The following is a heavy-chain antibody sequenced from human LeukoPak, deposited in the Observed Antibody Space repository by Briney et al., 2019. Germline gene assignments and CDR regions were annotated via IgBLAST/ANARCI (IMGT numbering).Heavy chain of an antibody. D-gene: IGHD5-24*01. CDR3: ARGSGDGYNSDY. CDR2: SIPILGIA. J-gene: IGHJ4*02. Sequence: SVXVSCKASGGTVSSYTISWVRQAPGQGLEWRGRSIPILGIANNAQKFQGRGTITADKSTSTAYMELSSLRSEDTAVYYCARGSGDGYNSDYWGQGTLVTVSS. V-gene: IGHV1-69*02. CDR1: GGTVSSYT.